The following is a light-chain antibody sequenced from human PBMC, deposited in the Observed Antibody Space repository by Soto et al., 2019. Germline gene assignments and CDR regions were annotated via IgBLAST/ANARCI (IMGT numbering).Light chain of an antibody. CDR3: QQYSTSPWT. Sequence: DIQMTQSPSTLSASVGDRVTITCRASQTISTLLAWYQQRPGKAPNLLIYKASSLESGVPSRFSGSGSGTEFTLTISSLQPDDFATYLCQQYSTSPWTFGQGTKVEVK. J-gene: IGKJ1*01. CDR2: KAS. CDR1: QTISTL. V-gene: IGKV1-5*03.